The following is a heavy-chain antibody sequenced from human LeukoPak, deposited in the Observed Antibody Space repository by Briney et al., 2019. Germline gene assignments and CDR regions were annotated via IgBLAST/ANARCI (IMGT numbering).Heavy chain of an antibody. J-gene: IGHJ4*02. CDR3: ARDRSTTGTSLTDY. D-gene: IGHD1-1*01. V-gene: IGHV1-2*02. CDR1: GFTFTGYY. CDR2: INPISGGT. Sequence: ASVKVSCKVSGFTFTGYYIHWVRQAPGQGLEWMGWINPISGGTDYAQKFQGRVSMTRDMSITTVYMDLTRLRSDDTAVYYCARDRSTTGTSLTDYWGQGTVVTVSS.